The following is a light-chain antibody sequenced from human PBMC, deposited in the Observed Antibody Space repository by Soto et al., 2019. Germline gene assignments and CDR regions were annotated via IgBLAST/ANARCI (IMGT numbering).Light chain of an antibody. V-gene: IGKV2-28*01. CDR1: QNLLHSNGYNY. J-gene: IGKJ1*01. CDR3: MQTLQTPWT. Sequence: DIVMTQSPLSLPVTPGEPASISCRSSQNLLHSNGYNYLNRYLQKPGQSPQLLIYLGSNRASGVPDRFSGSGSGTDFTLTINRVEAEDVGLYYCMQTLQTPWTFGQGTKVDIK. CDR2: LGS.